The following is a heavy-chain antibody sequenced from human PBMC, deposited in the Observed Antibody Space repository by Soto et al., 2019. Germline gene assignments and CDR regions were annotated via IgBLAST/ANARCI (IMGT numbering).Heavy chain of an antibody. Sequence: ASVKVSCKASGYTFTSYGISWVRQAPGQGLEWMGWISAYNGNTNYAQKLQGRVTMTTDTSTSTAYMELRSLRSDDTAVYYCARVGYGGEYYYYGMDVWGQGTTVTVSS. CDR1: GYTFTSYG. J-gene: IGHJ6*02. CDR2: ISAYNGNT. CDR3: ARVGYGGEYYYYGMDV. V-gene: IGHV1-18*01. D-gene: IGHD2-21*01.